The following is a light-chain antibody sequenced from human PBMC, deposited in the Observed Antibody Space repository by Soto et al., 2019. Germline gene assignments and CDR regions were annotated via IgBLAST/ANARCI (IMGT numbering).Light chain of an antibody. CDR1: QAIGSW. CDR2: AAS. Sequence: DIQMTHSPSFVSASVGDRVTITCRASQAIGSWLAWYQQKPGKAPKLLIYAASNLQSGVPSRFSGSGSGTDFALTISSLQPEDYATYYCQQASDFPLTFGGGNKVESK. V-gene: IGKV1-12*01. J-gene: IGKJ4*01. CDR3: QQASDFPLT.